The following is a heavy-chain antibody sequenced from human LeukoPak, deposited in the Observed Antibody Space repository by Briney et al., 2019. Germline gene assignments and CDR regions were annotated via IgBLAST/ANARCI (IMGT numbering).Heavy chain of an antibody. D-gene: IGHD6-25*01. J-gene: IGHJ4*02. CDR3: AIGPALAAEKNGMVDY. V-gene: IGHV1-8*01. CDR1: GYTFSNYD. Sequence: ASVKVSCEASGYTFSNYDINWVRQATGQGLEYMGWMNPKSHNRGYAQKFQGRLIMTRDTSKNTAYMELSSLRSEDTAVYYCAIGPALAAEKNGMVDYWGQGTLVTVSS. CDR2: MNPKSHNR.